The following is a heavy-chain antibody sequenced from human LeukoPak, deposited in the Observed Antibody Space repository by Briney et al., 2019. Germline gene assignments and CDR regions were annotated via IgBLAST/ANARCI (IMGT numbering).Heavy chain of an antibody. V-gene: IGHV4-61*02. CDR3: AREGVMITFGGVIVIIDS. D-gene: IGHD3-16*02. CDR2: IDTSGST. Sequence: SETLSLTCTVSGGSISSGSYYWSWIRQPAGKGLEWIGRIDTSGSTNYNPSLKSRVTISVDTSKNQFSLKLSSVTAADTAVYYCAREGVMITFGGVIVIIDSWGQGTLVTVSS. CDR1: GGSISSGSYY. J-gene: IGHJ4*02.